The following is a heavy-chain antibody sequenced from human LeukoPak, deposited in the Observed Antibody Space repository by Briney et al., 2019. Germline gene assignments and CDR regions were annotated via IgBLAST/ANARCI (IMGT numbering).Heavy chain of an antibody. V-gene: IGHV4-59*01. CDR1: GGSISSYY. CDR2: IYYSGST. CDR3: ALSMVRGDLALKYNWFDP. J-gene: IGHJ5*02. Sequence: PSETLSLTCTVSGGSISSYYWSWIRQPPGKGLEWIGYIYYSGSTNYNPSLKSRVTISVDTSKNQFSLKLSSVTAADTAVYYCALSMVRGDLALKYNWFDPWGQGTLVTASS. D-gene: IGHD3-10*01.